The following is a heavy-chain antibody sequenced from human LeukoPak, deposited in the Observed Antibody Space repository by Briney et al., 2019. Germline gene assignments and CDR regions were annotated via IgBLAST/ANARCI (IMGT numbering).Heavy chain of an antibody. CDR2: IGTAGDT. CDR3: AKDRIPDGKYSIDF. CDR1: GFTFSSYD. V-gene: IGHV3-13*01. D-gene: IGHD2/OR15-2a*01. J-gene: IGHJ4*02. Sequence: PGGSLRLSCAASGFTFSSYDMHWVRQATGKGLEWVSAIGTAGDTYYPGSVKGRFTISRENAKNSLYLQMNSLRAGDTAVYYCAKDRIPDGKYSIDFWGQGTLVTVSS.